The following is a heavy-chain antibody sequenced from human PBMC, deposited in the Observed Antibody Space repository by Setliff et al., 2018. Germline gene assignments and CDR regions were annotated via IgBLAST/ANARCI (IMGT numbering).Heavy chain of an antibody. J-gene: IGHJ3*02. CDR3: ATNSGGNTIDAFDI. V-gene: IGHV1-24*01. Sequence: ASVKVSCKVSGYTLTELPMHWVRQAPGKGLEWMGGFDPEDGETIYAQKFQGRVTMTEDTSTDTAYMELSSLRSEDTAVYYCATNSGGNTIDAFDIWGQGTMVTVSS. CDR2: FDPEDGET. D-gene: IGHD2-15*01. CDR1: GYTLTELP.